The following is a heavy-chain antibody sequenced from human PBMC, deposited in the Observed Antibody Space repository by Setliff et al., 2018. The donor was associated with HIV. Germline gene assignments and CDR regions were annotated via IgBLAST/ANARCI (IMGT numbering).Heavy chain of an antibody. D-gene: IGHD3-22*01. J-gene: IGHJ4*02. CDR3: ASRPYSYDYSGRVFDL. Sequence: PSETLSLTCTVSGASIRTGSYYWGWIRQPPGKGLEWIGTIYYSGTTYYNPSVKSRVTISVDTSKNQFSLNLTSVTATDTAVYYCASRPYSYDYSGRVFDLWGQGALVTVSS. CDR1: GASIRTGSYY. CDR2: IYYSGTT. V-gene: IGHV4-39*01.